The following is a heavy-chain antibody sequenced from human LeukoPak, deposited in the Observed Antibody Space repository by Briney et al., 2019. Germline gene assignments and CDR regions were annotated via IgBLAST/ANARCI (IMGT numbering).Heavy chain of an antibody. V-gene: IGHV5-51*01. CDR3: ARQEYCSGASCYTWFDP. Sequence: GESLKISCKGSGYSFTSYWIAWVRQMPGKGLEWMGIIYPADSDIRYSPSFQGQVTISADKSVSTAYLQWNSLKASDTAMYYCARQEYCSGASCYTWFDPWGQGTLVTVSS. CDR2: IYPADSDI. D-gene: IGHD2-15*01. CDR1: GYSFTSYW. J-gene: IGHJ5*02.